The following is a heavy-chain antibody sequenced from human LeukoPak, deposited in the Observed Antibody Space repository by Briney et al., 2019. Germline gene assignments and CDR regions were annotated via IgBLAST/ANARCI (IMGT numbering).Heavy chain of an antibody. CDR3: ARDISSGWLISIDY. CDR2: IHHSGYI. V-gene: IGHV4-34*01. Sequence: GSLRLSCAASGFTFSSYWMSWIRQPPGKGLEWIGSIHHSGYIYYNPSLKSRLTISVDTSKNQFSLKVNSVTAADTAVYYCARDISSGWLISIDYWAREPWSASPQ. D-gene: IGHD6-19*01. CDR1: GFTFSSYW. J-gene: IGHJ4*02.